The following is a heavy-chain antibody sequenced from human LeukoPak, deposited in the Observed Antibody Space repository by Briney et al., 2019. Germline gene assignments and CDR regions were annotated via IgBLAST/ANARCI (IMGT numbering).Heavy chain of an antibody. CDR2: IYYSGST. J-gene: IGHJ4*02. CDR3: ARDVPQRTYYGVAEYYFDY. D-gene: IGHD4-17*01. CDR1: GGSISSYY. V-gene: IGHV4-59*01. Sequence: PSETLSLTCTVSGGSISSYYWSWIRQPPGMGLEWIGYIYYSGSTNYNPSLNSRVTISVDTSKNQFSLTLSSVTAEDTAVYYCARDVPQRTYYGVAEYYFDYWGQGTLVTVSS.